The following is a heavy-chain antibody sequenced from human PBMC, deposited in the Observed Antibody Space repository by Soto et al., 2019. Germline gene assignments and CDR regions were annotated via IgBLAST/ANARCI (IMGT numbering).Heavy chain of an antibody. Sequence: GESLQISCAASGFTFDDYAMHWVRQAPGKGLEWVSLISGDGGSTYYADSVKGRFTISRDNSKNSLYLQMNSLRTEDTALYYCAKDIGYDILTGYYQYFQHWGQGTLVTVSS. CDR2: ISGDGGST. CDR1: GFTFDDYA. V-gene: IGHV3-43*02. CDR3: AKDIGYDILTGYYQYFQH. D-gene: IGHD3-9*01. J-gene: IGHJ1*01.